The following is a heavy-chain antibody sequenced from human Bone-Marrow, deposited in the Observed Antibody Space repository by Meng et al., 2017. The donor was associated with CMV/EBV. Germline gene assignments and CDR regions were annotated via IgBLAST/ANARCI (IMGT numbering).Heavy chain of an antibody. CDR3: ARGRAVGAVLDY. CDR1: GGSFSGYY. J-gene: IGHJ4*02. Sequence: SETLSFTCAVYGGSFSGYYWSWIRQPPGKGLEWIGEINHSGSTNYNPSLKSRVTISVDTSKNQFSLKLSSVTAADTAVYYCARGRAVGAVLDYWGQGTLVTVSS. CDR2: INHSGST. D-gene: IGHD1-26*01. V-gene: IGHV4-34*01.